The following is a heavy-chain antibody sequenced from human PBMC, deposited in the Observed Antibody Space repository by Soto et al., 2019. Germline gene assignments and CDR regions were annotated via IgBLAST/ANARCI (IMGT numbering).Heavy chain of an antibody. V-gene: IGHV1-18*01. Sequence: XSVKVSCKASGYTFASYGISWVRKAPGQGLEWMGWISAYNGNTNYAQKFQGRVTMTTDTSTSTAYMELRSLRSDDTAVYYCARTLNEWLLGLDWGHGALATVSS. J-gene: IGHJ4*01. CDR3: ARTLNEWLLGLD. CDR1: GYTFASYG. D-gene: IGHD3-3*01. CDR2: ISAYNGNT.